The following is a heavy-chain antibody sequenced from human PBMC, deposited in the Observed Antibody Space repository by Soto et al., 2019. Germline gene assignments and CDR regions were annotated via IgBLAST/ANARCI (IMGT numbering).Heavy chain of an antibody. CDR1: GYSFTSYW. V-gene: IGHV5-51*01. CDR2: IYPGDSDT. Sequence: GESLKISCKGSGYSFTSYWIGWVRQMPGKGLEWMGIIYPGDSDTRYSPSFQGQVTISADKSISTAYLQWSSLKASDTAMYYCARSTDHCSGGSCYDYWGQGTLVTVSS. D-gene: IGHD2-15*01. J-gene: IGHJ4*02. CDR3: ARSTDHCSGGSCYDY.